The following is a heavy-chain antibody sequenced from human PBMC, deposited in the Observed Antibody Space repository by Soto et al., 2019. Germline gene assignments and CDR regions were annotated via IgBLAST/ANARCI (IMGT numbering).Heavy chain of an antibody. D-gene: IGHD6-19*01. Sequence: PSETLSLTCTVSGGSISSYYWSWIRQPPGKGLEWIGYIYYSGSTNYNPSLKSRVTISVDTSKNQFSLKLSSVTAADTAVYYCARGSGWLYYYYGMDVWGQGTTVTVSS. V-gene: IGHV4-59*01. CDR2: IYYSGST. CDR3: ARGSGWLYYYYGMDV. J-gene: IGHJ6*02. CDR1: GGSISSYY.